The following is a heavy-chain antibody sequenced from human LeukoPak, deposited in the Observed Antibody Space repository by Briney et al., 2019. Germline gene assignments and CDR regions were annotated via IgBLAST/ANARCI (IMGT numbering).Heavy chain of an antibody. Sequence: SETLSLTCTVSGGSISSGGYYWSWIRQPPGKGLEWIGYIYHSGSTYYNPSLKSRVTISVDRSKNQFSLKLSSVTAADTAVYYCAREGMKQQLPAFDIWGQGTMVTVSS. V-gene: IGHV4-30-2*01. D-gene: IGHD6-13*01. J-gene: IGHJ3*02. CDR2: IYHSGST. CDR1: GGSISSGGYY. CDR3: AREGMKQQLPAFDI.